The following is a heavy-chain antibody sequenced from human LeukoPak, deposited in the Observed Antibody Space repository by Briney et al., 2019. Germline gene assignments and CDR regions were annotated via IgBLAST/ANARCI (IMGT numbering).Heavy chain of an antibody. V-gene: IGHV5-51*04. CDR2: IYPGDSDT. CDR3: ARTAMGDCSGGSCYSDNALDI. CDR1: GYSFTSYW. D-gene: IGHD2-15*01. Sequence: GESLKISCKGSGYSFTSYWIGWVRQTPGKGLEWMGIIYPGDSDTRYSPSFQGQVTISADKPISTAYLQWSSLKASDTAMYYCARTAMGDCSGGSCYSDNALDIWGQGTMVTVSS. J-gene: IGHJ3*02.